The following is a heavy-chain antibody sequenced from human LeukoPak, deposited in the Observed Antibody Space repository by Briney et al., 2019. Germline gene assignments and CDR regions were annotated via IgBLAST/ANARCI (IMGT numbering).Heavy chain of an antibody. CDR2: IYHSGST. CDR1: GYSISSGYY. CDR3: ARGDGRGVPLYYFGY. J-gene: IGHJ4*02. Sequence: SETLSLTCTVSGYSISSGYYWGWIRQPPGKGLEWIGSIYHSGSTYYNPSLKSRVTISVDTSKNQFSLKLSSVTAADTAVYYCARGDGRGVPLYYFGYWGQGTLVTVSS. V-gene: IGHV4-38-2*02. D-gene: IGHD3-10*01.